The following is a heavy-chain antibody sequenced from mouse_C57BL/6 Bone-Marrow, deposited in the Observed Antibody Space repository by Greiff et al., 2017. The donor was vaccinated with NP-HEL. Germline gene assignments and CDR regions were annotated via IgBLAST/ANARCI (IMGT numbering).Heavy chain of an antibody. J-gene: IGHJ3*01. CDR2: IDPSDSYT. CDR3: ARPGGSWFAY. V-gene: IGHV1-69*01. CDR1: GYTFTSYW. D-gene: IGHD4-1*01. Sequence: QVQLQQPGAELVMPGASVKLSCKASGYTFTSYWMHWVKQRPGQGLEWIGEIDPSDSYTNYNQKFKGKSTLTVDKSSSTAYMQLSSLTSEDSAVYYCARPGGSWFAYWGQGTLVTVSA.